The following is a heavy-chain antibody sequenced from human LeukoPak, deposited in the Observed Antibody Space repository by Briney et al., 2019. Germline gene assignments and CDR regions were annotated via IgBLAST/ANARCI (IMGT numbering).Heavy chain of an antibody. J-gene: IGHJ4*02. CDR1: GFTFSSYS. CDR3: ARGHGSGSYFNVPFDY. Sequence: GGSLRLSCAASGFTFSSYSMNWVRQAPGKGLEWVSSISSSSGYIHYADSVKGRFTISRDNAKNSLYLQMNSLRAEDTAVYYCARGHGSGSYFNVPFDYWGQGTLVTVSS. V-gene: IGHV3-21*01. D-gene: IGHD3-10*01. CDR2: ISSSSGYI.